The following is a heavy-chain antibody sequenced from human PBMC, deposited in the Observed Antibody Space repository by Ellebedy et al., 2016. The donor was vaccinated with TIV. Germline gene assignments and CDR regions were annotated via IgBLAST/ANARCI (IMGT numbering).Heavy chain of an antibody. J-gene: IGHJ4*02. V-gene: IGHV5-51*01. CDR2: IYPGDSDT. Sequence: GESLKISXKGSGYSFTKYWIGWVRQMPGKGLEWMGTIYPGDSDTRYSPSFQGQVTISADKSITTAYLQWSSLKASDTAMYYCARRGAAPGDNWGFDYWGQGTLLTVSS. CDR1: GYSFTKYW. CDR3: ARRGAAPGDNWGFDY. D-gene: IGHD6-13*01.